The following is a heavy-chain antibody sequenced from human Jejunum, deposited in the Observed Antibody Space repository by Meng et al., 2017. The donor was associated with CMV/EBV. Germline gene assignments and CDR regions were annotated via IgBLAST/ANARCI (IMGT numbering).Heavy chain of an antibody. CDR3: ARDRYYHGMDV. CDR1: GFPVSTNY. Sequence: CAASGFPVSTNYMNWVRQAPGKGLEWVSIIYSAGSAYYADSVKGRFTISRDNSKNTLYLQMNSLTADDTAVYYCARDRYYHGMDVWGQGTTVTVSS. CDR2: IYSAGSA. V-gene: IGHV3-53*05. J-gene: IGHJ6*02.